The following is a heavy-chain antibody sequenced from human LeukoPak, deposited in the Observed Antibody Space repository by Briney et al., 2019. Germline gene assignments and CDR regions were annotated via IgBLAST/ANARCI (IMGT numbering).Heavy chain of an antibody. CDR2: INSDGSST. CDR3: AREGSYGQFDY. V-gene: IGHV3-74*01. CDR1: GFTFSNYR. J-gene: IGHJ4*02. D-gene: IGHD5-18*01. Sequence: GGSLRLSCAASGFTFSNYRMHWVRQAPGKGLVWVSRINSDGSSTGYADSVKGRFTISRDNAKNTLYLQMNSLRAEDTAVYYCAREGSYGQFDYWGQGTLVTVSS.